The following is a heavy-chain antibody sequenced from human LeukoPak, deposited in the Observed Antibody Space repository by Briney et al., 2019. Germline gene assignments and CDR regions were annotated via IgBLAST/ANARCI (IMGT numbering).Heavy chain of an antibody. CDR1: GGTFSSYA. D-gene: IGHD2-21*01. CDR3: ARYWGGGSGSFDP. V-gene: IGHV1-2*02. CDR2: INPNSGGT. Sequence: GASVKVSCKASGGTFSSYAISWVRQAPGQGLEWMGWINPNSGGTSYAQKFQGSVTMTRDTSISTAYMELSSLRSDDTALYYCARYWGGGSGSFDPWGHGTLVTVSS. J-gene: IGHJ5*02.